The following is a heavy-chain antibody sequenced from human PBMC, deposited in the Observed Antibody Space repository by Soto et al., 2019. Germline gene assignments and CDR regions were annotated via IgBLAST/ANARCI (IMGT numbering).Heavy chain of an antibody. V-gene: IGHV3-23*01. Sequence: EVQLLESGGGLVQPGGSLRLSCAASGFTFSSCAMSWVRQAPGKGLECVSVISGSGGTTYYADSVKGRFTISRDNSKNTLDLQMDSLRAEDTAVYYCAKQQGSNGWYGGLDYWGQGTLVTVSS. J-gene: IGHJ4*02. D-gene: IGHD6-19*01. CDR1: GFTFSSCA. CDR3: AKQQGSNGWYGGLDY. CDR2: ISGSGGTT.